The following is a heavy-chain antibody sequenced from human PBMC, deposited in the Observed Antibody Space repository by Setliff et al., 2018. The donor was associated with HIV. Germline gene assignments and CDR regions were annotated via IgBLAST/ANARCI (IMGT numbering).Heavy chain of an antibody. Sequence: PSETLSLTCAVSGGSISSSNWWSWVRQPPGKGLEWIGEIFCSGTTNYNPSLKSRVTISLDRSKNQFSLKVSSVTAADTAVYYCARVPTTDYYDGSGYHAPLWYFDVWGRGTLVTVSS. V-gene: IGHV4-4*02. J-gene: IGHJ2*01. CDR3: ARVPTTDYYDGSGYHAPLWYFDV. CDR2: IFCSGTT. CDR1: GGSISSSNW. D-gene: IGHD3-22*01.